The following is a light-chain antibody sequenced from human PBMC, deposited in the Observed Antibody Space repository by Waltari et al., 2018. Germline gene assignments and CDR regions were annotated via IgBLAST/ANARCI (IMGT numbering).Light chain of an antibody. CDR1: QGINNY. V-gene: IGKV1-33*01. CDR2: YGS. CDR3: QQYGNFPYS. Sequence: DIQMTQALYSLCGSVGDRVTITCRASQGINNYLSWYQQKPGKAPKRLIYYGSSLESGVPSRFSGSGSGTDYTLTISSLQPEDIATYYCQQYGNFPYSFGQGTKVEIK. J-gene: IGKJ2*03.